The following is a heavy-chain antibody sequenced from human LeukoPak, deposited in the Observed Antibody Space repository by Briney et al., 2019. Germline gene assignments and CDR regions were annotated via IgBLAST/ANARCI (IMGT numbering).Heavy chain of an antibody. D-gene: IGHD3-3*01. CDR3: AKAPSALTIFGVVTTFDY. Sequence: GGSLRLSCAASGFTFSSYGMSWVRQAPGKGLEWVSAISGSGGSTYYADSVKGRFTISRDNSKNTLYLQMNSLRAEDTAVYYCAKAPSALTIFGVVTTFDYWGQGTLVTVSS. J-gene: IGHJ4*02. CDR2: ISGSGGST. CDR1: GFTFSSYG. V-gene: IGHV3-23*01.